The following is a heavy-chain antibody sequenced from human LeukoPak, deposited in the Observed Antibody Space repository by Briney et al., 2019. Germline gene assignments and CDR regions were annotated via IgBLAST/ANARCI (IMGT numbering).Heavy chain of an antibody. D-gene: IGHD2-21*02. CDR1: GFTFSSYS. CDR3: AREETVVTAII. J-gene: IGHJ4*02. CDR2: ISSSSSYI. Sequence: PGGSLRLSCAASGFTFSSYSMNWVRQAPGKGLEWVSFISSSSSYIYYADSVKGRFTISRDNAKNSLYLQMNSLRAEDTAVYYCAREETVVTAIIWGQGTLVTVSS. V-gene: IGHV3-21*01.